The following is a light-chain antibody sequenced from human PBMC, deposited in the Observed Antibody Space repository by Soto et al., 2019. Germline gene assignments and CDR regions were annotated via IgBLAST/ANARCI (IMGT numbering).Light chain of an antibody. CDR3: AGWDDSLNVV. J-gene: IGLJ2*01. Sequence: QSVLTQSPSASGTPGQRVSISCSGSSSDIGSNTVNWYQQLPGTAPKLLIYGKNQRPSGVPDRFSGSKSGTSASLAISGLQPEDEGDYYCAGWDDSLNVVFGGGTKLTVL. V-gene: IGLV1-44*01. CDR1: SSDIGSNT. CDR2: GKN.